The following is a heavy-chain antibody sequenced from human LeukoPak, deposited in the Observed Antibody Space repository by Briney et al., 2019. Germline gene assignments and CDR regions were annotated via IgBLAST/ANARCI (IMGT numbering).Heavy chain of an antibody. J-gene: IGHJ4*02. Sequence: QSGGSLRLSCAASGFTFSSYAMSWVRQAPGKGLEWVSAISGSGGSTYYADSVKGRFTISRDNSKNTLCLQMNSLRAEDTAVYYCAKASVPVLTGYYNPLGVDYWGQGTLVTVSS. CDR1: GFTFSSYA. V-gene: IGHV3-23*01. D-gene: IGHD3-9*01. CDR3: AKASVPVLTGYYNPLGVDY. CDR2: ISGSGGST.